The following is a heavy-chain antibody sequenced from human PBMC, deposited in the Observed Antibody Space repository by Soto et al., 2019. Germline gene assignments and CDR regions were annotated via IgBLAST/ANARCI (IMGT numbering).Heavy chain of an antibody. CDR2: INAGPGVS. CDR1: GYSFGRYA. D-gene: IGHD4-17*01. V-gene: IGHV1-3*01. Sequence: ASVKVSCKASGYSFGRYAIHWVRQAPGESLEWMGWINAGPGVSTYSQKFQGYVTMTRDTSASTVYMELSSLKYEDTAVYYCAREAGSTPNFDYCGQGTLGTVSS. CDR3: AREAGSTPNFDY. J-gene: IGHJ4*02.